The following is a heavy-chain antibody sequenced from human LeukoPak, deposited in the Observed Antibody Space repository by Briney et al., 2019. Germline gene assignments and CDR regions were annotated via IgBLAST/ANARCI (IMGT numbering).Heavy chain of an antibody. Sequence: GGSLRLSCAASGFTFSSYAMSWVRQAPGKGLEWVSAISGSGGSTYYADSVKGRFTISTDNSKNPLYLQMNRLRAEDTAVYYCAAAYFGVDQYYYGMDVWGQGTTVTVAS. D-gene: IGHD3-3*01. CDR2: ISGSGGST. J-gene: IGHJ6*02. V-gene: IGHV3-23*01. CDR1: GFTFSSYA. CDR3: AAAYFGVDQYYYGMDV.